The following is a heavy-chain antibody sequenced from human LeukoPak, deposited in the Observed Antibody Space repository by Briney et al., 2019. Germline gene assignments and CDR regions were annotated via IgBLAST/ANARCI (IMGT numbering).Heavy chain of an antibody. CDR3: AREIWYYDSSGYIDY. V-gene: IGHV3-66*01. Sequence: GGSLRLSCAASGFTVSSNYMRWVRQAPGKGLEWVSVIYSGGSTYYADSVKGRFTISRDNSKSTLYLQMNSLRAEDTAVYYCAREIWYYDSSGYIDYWGQGTLVTVSS. CDR2: IYSGGST. D-gene: IGHD3-22*01. J-gene: IGHJ4*02. CDR1: GFTVSSNY.